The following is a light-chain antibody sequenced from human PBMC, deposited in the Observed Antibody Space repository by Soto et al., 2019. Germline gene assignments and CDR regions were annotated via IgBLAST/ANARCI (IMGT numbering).Light chain of an antibody. CDR2: DAS. CDR3: QQRSNWPPA. J-gene: IGKJ2*01. Sequence: EIVLTQSPATLSLSPGERATLSCRASQSVSSYLAWYQQKPGQAPRLLIYDASNRATGIPARFSGSGSGTDFTLTTSTLEPEDFPVYYCQQRSNWPPACGQGTKLEIK. V-gene: IGKV3-11*01. CDR1: QSVSSY.